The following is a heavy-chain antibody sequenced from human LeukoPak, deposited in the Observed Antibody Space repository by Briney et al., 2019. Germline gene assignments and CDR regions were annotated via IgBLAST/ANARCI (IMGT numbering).Heavy chain of an antibody. Sequence: SETLSLTCTVSGGSISSSYWGWIRQPPGKGLEWIGYISYSGSTKYNPSLKSRVTLSVDTSKNQISLKVNSVTAADTAVYYCARRRVEMAPVRPDNWFDPWGQGTLVTVSS. CDR2: ISYSGST. V-gene: IGHV4-59*08. D-gene: IGHD5-24*01. CDR3: ARRRVEMAPVRPDNWFDP. J-gene: IGHJ5*02. CDR1: GGSISSSY.